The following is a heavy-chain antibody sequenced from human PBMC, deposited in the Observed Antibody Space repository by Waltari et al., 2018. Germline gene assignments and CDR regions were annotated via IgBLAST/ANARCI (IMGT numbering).Heavy chain of an antibody. D-gene: IGHD4-17*01. J-gene: IGHJ2*01. V-gene: IGHV3-21*01. Sequence: EVHLVESGGGLVKPGGSLRLSCAVSGFTFSSYCFNWVREAPGEGLEWVSSIATRITYIYYADSVQGRFTISRDNANDSLYLQMNSLRAEDTAVYYCARARTTAVGLWYFDLWGRGTLVTVSS. CDR1: GFTFSSYC. CDR2: IATRITYI. CDR3: ARARTTAVGLWYFDL.